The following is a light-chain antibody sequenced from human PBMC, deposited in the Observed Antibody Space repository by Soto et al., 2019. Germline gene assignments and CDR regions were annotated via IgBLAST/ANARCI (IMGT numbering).Light chain of an antibody. CDR1: QSVSFY. J-gene: IGKJ5*01. Sequence: EIVLTQSPATLSFSPGERAAFSCKASQSVSFYLAWYQQKPGQAPRLLIFDASTRATGIPARFSGSGSGTDFTLTISSLEPEDFGVYYCQQRGSWPLTFGQGTRLEIK. CDR2: DAS. V-gene: IGKV3-11*01. CDR3: QQRGSWPLT.